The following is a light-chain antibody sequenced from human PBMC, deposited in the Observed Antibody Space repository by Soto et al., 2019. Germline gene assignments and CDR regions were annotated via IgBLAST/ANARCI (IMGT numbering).Light chain of an antibody. J-gene: IGKJ2*01. CDR1: QNINNY. V-gene: IGKV1-39*01. CDR2: AAS. Sequence: DIQMTQSPSSLSASEGDRVTITCRASQNINNYLNWYQHKLGQAPKLLIYAASGLQSGVPSRFIGSGSGTDFTLTITSVQGGDFASYFCQQSHTTPYTFGRGTKLEV. CDR3: QQSHTTPYT.